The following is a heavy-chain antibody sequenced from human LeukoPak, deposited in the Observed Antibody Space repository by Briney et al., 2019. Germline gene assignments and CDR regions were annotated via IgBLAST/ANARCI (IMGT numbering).Heavy chain of an antibody. J-gene: IGHJ6*03. V-gene: IGHV1-69*05. CDR1: GGTFSSYA. Sequence: GASVKLSCKASGGTFSSYAISWVRQAPGQGLEWMGGIIPIFGTANYAQKFQGRVTITTDESTSTAYMELSSLRSEDTAVYYCARGGRSVGGSSSSKSYYYYYYMDVWGKGTTVTVSS. D-gene: IGHD6-6*01. CDR3: ARGGRSVGGSSSSKSYYYYYYMDV. CDR2: IIPIFGTA.